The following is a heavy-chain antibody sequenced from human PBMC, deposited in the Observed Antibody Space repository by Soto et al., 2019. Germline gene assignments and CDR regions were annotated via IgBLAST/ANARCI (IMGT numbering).Heavy chain of an antibody. CDR3: ARTAYYYDSSGYLWYFDY. CDR2: TSHDGVT. D-gene: IGHD3-22*01. J-gene: IGHJ4*02. V-gene: IGHV4-4*02. Sequence: PSETLSLTCAVSSGSIDNIYWWSWVRQSPGKGLEWIGETSHDGVTNYNPSLKSRVTISVDRSKNHFSLKLSSVTAADTAVYYCARTAYYYDSSGYLWYFDYWGQGTLVTVSS. CDR1: SGSIDNIYW.